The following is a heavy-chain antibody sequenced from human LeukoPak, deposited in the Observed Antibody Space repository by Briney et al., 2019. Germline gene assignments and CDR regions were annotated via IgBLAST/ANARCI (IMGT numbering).Heavy chain of an antibody. D-gene: IGHD4-11*01. CDR3: ARFTVTTAY. CDR2: INHSGST. Sequence: SETLSLTCAVYGGSFSGYYWSWIRQPPGKGLEWIGEINHSGSTNYNPSLKSRVTISVDTSKNRFSLKLSSVTAADTAVYYCARFTVTTAYWGQGTLVTVSS. J-gene: IGHJ4*02. CDR1: GGSFSGYY. V-gene: IGHV4-34*01.